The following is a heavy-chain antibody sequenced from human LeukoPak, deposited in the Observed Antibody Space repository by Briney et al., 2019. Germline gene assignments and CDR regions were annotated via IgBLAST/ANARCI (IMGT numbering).Heavy chain of an antibody. CDR2: INHSGST. CDR3: ARQTYYYNNSGYFDY. Sequence: KPSETLSLTCAVYGGSFSGYYWNWIRQPPGKGLEWIGEINHSGSTNYNPSLKSRVTISVDTSKNQFSLKLSSVTAADTAVYYCARQTYYYNNSGYFDYWGQGSLVTVSS. J-gene: IGHJ4*02. V-gene: IGHV4-34*01. CDR1: GGSFSGYY. D-gene: IGHD3-22*01.